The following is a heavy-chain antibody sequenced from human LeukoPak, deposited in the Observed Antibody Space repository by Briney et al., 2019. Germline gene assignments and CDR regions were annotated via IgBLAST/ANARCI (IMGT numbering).Heavy chain of an antibody. D-gene: IGHD2-2*01. CDR3: ARDRPGRYCSTTSCFTASPFAP. CDR1: RGTFTNYA. CDR2: IIPIFATA. Sequence: GASVKVSCKASRGTFTNYAISWVRQATGQGLEWMGGIIPIFATANYAQKFQGRVTITADESTSTAYMELSSLRSEDTAVYYCARDRPGRYCSTTSCFTASPFAPWGQGTLVTVSS. J-gene: IGHJ5*02. V-gene: IGHV1-69*13.